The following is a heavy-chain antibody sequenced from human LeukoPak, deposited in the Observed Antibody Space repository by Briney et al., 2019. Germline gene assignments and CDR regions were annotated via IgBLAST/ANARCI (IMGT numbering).Heavy chain of an antibody. CDR2: IRSKAYGGTT. D-gene: IGHD2-15*01. Sequence: GGSLRLSCTASGFTFGDYAMSWVRQAPGKGLEWVGFIRSKAYGGTTEYAASVKGRFTISRDDSKSIAYLQMNSLKTEDTAVYYCTRLYCSGGSCYFDELPADYWGQGTLVTVSS. J-gene: IGHJ4*02. CDR3: TRLYCSGGSCYFDELPADY. V-gene: IGHV3-49*04. CDR1: GFTFGDYA.